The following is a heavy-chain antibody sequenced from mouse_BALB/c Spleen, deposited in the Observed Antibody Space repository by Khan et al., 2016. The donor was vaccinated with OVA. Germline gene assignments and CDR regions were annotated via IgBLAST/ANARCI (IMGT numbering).Heavy chain of an antibody. Sequence: VQLQQSGAELVKPGASVKLSCKASGYTFSSYYMYWVKQRPGQGLEWIGEINPNNGGTNFNEKFKSKAALTVDKSSTPAYMTLSSLTSEDSAVYYCTRSGYGSFAYWGQGTLVTVST. V-gene: IGHV1S81*02. CDR2: INPNNGGT. CDR3: TRSGYGSFAY. J-gene: IGHJ3*01. D-gene: IGHD2-2*01. CDR1: GYTFSSYY.